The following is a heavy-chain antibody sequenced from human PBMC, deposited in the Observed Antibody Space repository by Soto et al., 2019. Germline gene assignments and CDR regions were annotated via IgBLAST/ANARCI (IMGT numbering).Heavy chain of an antibody. CDR1: GFTFSSYW. J-gene: IGHJ5*02. V-gene: IGHV3-7*01. CDR3: AREYDFWSGYSINWFDP. Sequence: GGSLRLSCAASGFTFSSYWMSWVRQAPGKGLEWVANIKQDGSEKYYVDSVKGRFTISRDNAKNSLYLQMNSLSAEDTAVYYCAREYDFWSGYSINWFDPWGQGTLVTVSS. CDR2: IKQDGSEK. D-gene: IGHD3-3*01.